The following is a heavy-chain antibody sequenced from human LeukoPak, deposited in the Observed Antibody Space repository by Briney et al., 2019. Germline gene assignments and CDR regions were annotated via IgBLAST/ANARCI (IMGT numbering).Heavy chain of an antibody. CDR1: GGSISSYY. CDR2: IYTSGGT. Sequence: SETLSLTCTVSGGSISSYYWSWIRQPAGKGLEWIGRIYTSGGTNYNPSLKSRVTMSVDTSKNQFSLKLSSVTAADTAVYYCARDSSIHYYYYMDVWGKGTTVTVSS. V-gene: IGHV4-4*07. D-gene: IGHD6-13*01. CDR3: ARDSSIHYYYYMDV. J-gene: IGHJ6*03.